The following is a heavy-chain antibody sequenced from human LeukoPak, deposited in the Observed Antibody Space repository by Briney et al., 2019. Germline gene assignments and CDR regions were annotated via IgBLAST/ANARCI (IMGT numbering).Heavy chain of an antibody. V-gene: IGHV1-2*02. CDR3: ARDLEEGVMPEFDP. D-gene: IGHD2-8*01. Sequence: GASVKVSCKASGYTFTGYYMHWVRQAPGQGLEWMGWINPNSGGTNYAQKFQGRVTMTRDTSISTAYMELSRLRSDDTAVYYCARDLEEGVMPEFDPWGQGTLVTVSS. J-gene: IGHJ5*02. CDR2: INPNSGGT. CDR1: GYTFTGYY.